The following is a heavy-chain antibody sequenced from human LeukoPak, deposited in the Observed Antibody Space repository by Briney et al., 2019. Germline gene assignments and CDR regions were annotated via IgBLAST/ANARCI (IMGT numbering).Heavy chain of an antibody. J-gene: IGHJ3*02. Sequence: GRSLRLSCAASGFTFSRYGMHWVRQAPGKGLEWVTVIWYDGSNENYADFVKGRFTISRDNSKNTLYLQMNSLRAEDTAVYYCVRNTVTDDGFDIWGQGTRVTVSP. V-gene: IGHV3-33*01. CDR1: GFTFSRYG. CDR3: VRNTVTDDGFDI. D-gene: IGHD4-17*01. CDR2: IWYDGSNE.